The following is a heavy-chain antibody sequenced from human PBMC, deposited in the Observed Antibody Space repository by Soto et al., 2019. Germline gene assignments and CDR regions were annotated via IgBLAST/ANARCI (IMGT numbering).Heavy chain of an antibody. V-gene: IGHV3-64D*06. D-gene: IGHD6-13*01. CDR3: VKDLLIAAAGPEGNY. CDR1: GFTFSSYA. Sequence: GGSLRLSCSASGFTFSSYAMHWVRQALGKGLEYVSAISSNGGSTYYADSVKGRFTISRDYSKNTLYLQMSSLRAEDTAVYYCVKDLLIAAAGPEGNYWGQGTMVTVYS. J-gene: IGHJ4*02. CDR2: ISSNGGST.